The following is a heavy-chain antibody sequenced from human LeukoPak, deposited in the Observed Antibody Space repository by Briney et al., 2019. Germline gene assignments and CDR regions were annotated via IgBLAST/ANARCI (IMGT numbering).Heavy chain of an antibody. V-gene: IGHV1-2*02. CDR1: GYTFTGYY. CDR2: INPNSGGT. Sequence: GASVKVSCKASGYTFTGYYMHWVRQAPGQGLELMGWINPNSGGTNYAQKFQGRVTMTRDTSISTAYMELSRLRSDDTAVYYCARLAYDFWSGYISGIDYWGQGTLVTVSS. D-gene: IGHD3-3*01. CDR3: ARLAYDFWSGYISGIDY. J-gene: IGHJ4*02.